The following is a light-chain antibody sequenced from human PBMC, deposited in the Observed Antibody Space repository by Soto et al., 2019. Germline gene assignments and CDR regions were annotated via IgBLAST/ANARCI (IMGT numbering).Light chain of an antibody. Sequence: DIQVTQSPSSLSASVGDRVTITCRASESIRTYVNWYQQHPGKAPKLLIFGAANLKNGVPSRFGGSGSGTYFRLSISGLQVEDFATYYCQQAYSAPYTFGQGTKV. CDR3: QQAYSAPYT. CDR2: GAA. CDR1: ESIRTY. V-gene: IGKV1-39*01. J-gene: IGKJ1*01.